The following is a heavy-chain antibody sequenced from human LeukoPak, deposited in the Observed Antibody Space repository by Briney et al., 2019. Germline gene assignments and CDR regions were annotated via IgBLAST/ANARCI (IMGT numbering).Heavy chain of an antibody. D-gene: IGHD3-22*01. Sequence: GASVKVSCKASGGTISSYAISWVRQAPGQGLECMGGIIPMIGTANYAQKFQGRVTITADESTSTAYMELSRLRSEDTAVYYCTREDDSSGYRPFDIWGQGTMVTVSS. J-gene: IGHJ3*02. CDR3: TREDDSSGYRPFDI. CDR1: GGTISSYA. V-gene: IGHV1-69*01. CDR2: IIPMIGTA.